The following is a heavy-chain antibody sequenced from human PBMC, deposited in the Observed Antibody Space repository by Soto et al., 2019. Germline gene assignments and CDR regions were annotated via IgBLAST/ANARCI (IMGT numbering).Heavy chain of an antibody. D-gene: IGHD3-3*01. V-gene: IGHV3-33*01. CDR1: GFTFSSYG. CDR2: IWYDGSNK. CDR3: ARDGPYDFWSGYSSYYFDY. Sequence: SLRLSCAASGFTFSSYGMHWVRQAPGRGLEWVAVIWYDGSNKYYADSVKGRFTISRDNSKNTLYLQMNSLRAEDTAVYYCARDGPYDFWSGYSSYYFDYWGQGTLVTVSS. J-gene: IGHJ4*02.